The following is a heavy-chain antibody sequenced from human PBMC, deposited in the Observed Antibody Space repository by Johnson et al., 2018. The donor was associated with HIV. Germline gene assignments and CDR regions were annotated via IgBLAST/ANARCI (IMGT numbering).Heavy chain of an antibody. D-gene: IGHD2-21*02. Sequence: QVQLVESGGGVVQPGGSLRLSCIGSDFALGDYGVHWVRQAPGKGLEWVSFIRDDGSNKYFADSVKGRFTISRDNSKNTLYLQMNSLRAEDTAVYYCAKDLVVVTARGAFDIWGQGTMVTVSS. V-gene: IGHV3-30*02. CDR3: AKDLVVVTARGAFDI. J-gene: IGHJ3*02. CDR1: DFALGDYG. CDR2: IRDDGSNK.